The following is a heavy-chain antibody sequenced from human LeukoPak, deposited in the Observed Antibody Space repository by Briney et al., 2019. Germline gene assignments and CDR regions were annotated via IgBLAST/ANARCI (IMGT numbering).Heavy chain of an antibody. CDR2: INTSGGST. D-gene: IGHD3-22*01. J-gene: IGHJ4*02. CDR3: ARASRGIVVVTKRAPYFDF. V-gene: IGHV1-46*03. CDR1: GYTFTSYY. Sequence: ASVKVSCKASGYTFTSYYMHWVRQAPGQGLEWMGIINTSGGSTSYAQKFQGRVTMTRDTSTSTVYMELSSLRSEDTAVYYCARASRGIVVVTKRAPYFDFWGKGTLVTVSS.